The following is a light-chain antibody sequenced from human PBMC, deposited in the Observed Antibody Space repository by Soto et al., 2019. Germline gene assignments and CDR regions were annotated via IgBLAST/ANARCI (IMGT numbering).Light chain of an antibody. CDR2: EVS. CDR3: SSYTSSNTLEV. J-gene: IGLJ1*01. CDR1: SSDVGGSNY. V-gene: IGLV2-14*01. Sequence: QSVLIQPASVSGSPGQSITISCTGTSSDVGGSNYVSWYQHHPHRAPKLLIYEVSYRPSGVSNRFSGSKSGNTASLTISGLQAEDEADYYGSSYTSSNTLEVFGVGTKVTAL.